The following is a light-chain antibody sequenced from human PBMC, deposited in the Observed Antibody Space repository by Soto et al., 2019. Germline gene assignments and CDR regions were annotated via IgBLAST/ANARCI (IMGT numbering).Light chain of an antibody. CDR1: QSVSSY. CDR3: QQRSNWPPIT. Sequence: EIVLTLSPATLSLSPGERATLSCRASQSVSSYLAWYQQKPGQAPRLLIYDASNRATGIPARFSGSGSGTDFTLTISSLEPEDFAVYYCQQRSNWPPITFGQGTRLAI. CDR2: DAS. V-gene: IGKV3-11*01. J-gene: IGKJ5*01.